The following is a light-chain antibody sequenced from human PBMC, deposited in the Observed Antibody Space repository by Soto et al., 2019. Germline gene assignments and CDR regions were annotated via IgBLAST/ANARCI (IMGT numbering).Light chain of an antibody. CDR3: SSYTSSSTLV. J-gene: IGLJ2*01. CDR2: DVS. V-gene: IGLV2-14*03. Sequence: QSALTQPASVSGSPGQSIAISCTGTSSDVGGYNYVSWYQQHPGKAPKLIIYDVSSRPSGVSDRFSGSKSVHTASLTISGLQAEDEADYYCSSYTSSSTLVFGGGTKLRP. CDR1: SSDVGGYNY.